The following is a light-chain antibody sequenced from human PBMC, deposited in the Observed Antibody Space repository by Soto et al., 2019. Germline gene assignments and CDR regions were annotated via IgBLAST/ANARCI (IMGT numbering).Light chain of an antibody. CDR3: SSYAGSYTLGV. Sequence: QSALTQPRSVSGSPGQSVTISCTGTSSDVGGYNYVSWYQQHPGKAPKLMIYEVSKRPSGVPDRFSGSKSGNTASLTISGLQAEDEADYYCSSYAGSYTLGVFGTGTKLTVL. V-gene: IGLV2-11*01. J-gene: IGLJ1*01. CDR1: SSDVGGYNY. CDR2: EVS.